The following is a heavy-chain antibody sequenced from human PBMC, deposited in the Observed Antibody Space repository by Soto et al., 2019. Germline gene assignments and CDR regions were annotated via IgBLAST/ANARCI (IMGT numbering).Heavy chain of an antibody. Sequence: GGSLRLSCAASGFTFSSYSMNWVRQAPGKGLEWVSSISSSSSYIYYADSVKGRFTISSDNAKNLLYLQMNSLRAGDTAVYYCASCVGLDYGRLPRNYYYMDVWGKGTTVTVSS. V-gene: IGHV3-21*01. CDR3: ASCVGLDYGRLPRNYYYMDV. J-gene: IGHJ6*03. CDR1: GFTFSSYS. CDR2: ISSSSSYI. D-gene: IGHD4-17*01.